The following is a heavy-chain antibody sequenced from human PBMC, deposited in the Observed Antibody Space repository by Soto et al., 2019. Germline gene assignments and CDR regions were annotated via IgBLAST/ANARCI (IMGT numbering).Heavy chain of an antibody. D-gene: IGHD1-26*01. CDR2: ISSSGSTI. CDR3: ARDLGVGASY. J-gene: IGHJ4*02. Sequence: EVQLVESGGGLVQPGGSLRLSCAASGFTFSSYEMNWVRPAPGKGLEWVSYISSSGSTIYYADSVKGRFTISRDNAKNSLYLRMNSLRAEDTAVYYCARDLGVGASYWGQGTLVTVSS. V-gene: IGHV3-48*03. CDR1: GFTFSSYE.